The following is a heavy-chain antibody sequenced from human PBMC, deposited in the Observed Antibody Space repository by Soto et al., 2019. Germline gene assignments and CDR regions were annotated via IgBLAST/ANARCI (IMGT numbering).Heavy chain of an antibody. V-gene: IGHV3-23*01. Sequence: EVQLLESGGGLVQPGGSLRLSCAASGFTFSSYAMSWVRQAPGKGLEWVSGISGSGASTYYADSVKGRFTISRDNSRNILYLQTNSLRAADTAVYYCPVQGALLWSGYYTAFAFWGQGTLVTVSS. J-gene: IGHJ4*02. CDR1: GFTFSSYA. D-gene: IGHD3-3*01. CDR3: PVQGALLWSGYYTAFAF. CDR2: ISGSGAST.